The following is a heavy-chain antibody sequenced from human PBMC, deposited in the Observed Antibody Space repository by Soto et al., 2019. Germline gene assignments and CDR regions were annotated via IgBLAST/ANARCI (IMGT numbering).Heavy chain of an antibody. J-gene: IGHJ4*02. CDR2: IFYTGNT. CDR1: GGSISSDDYY. D-gene: IGHD3-22*01. CDR3: ARTRFVRYYDSNTYYADY. Sequence: QVQLQESGPGLVKPSQTLSLTCSVSGGSISSDDYYWSWIRQPPGKGLEWIGHIFYTGNTYYSPSLDRRLTMSIDTSTNRFFLKVTSVTAEDTAVYYCARTRFVRYYDSNTYYADYWGQGTRLTVSS. V-gene: IGHV4-30-4*01.